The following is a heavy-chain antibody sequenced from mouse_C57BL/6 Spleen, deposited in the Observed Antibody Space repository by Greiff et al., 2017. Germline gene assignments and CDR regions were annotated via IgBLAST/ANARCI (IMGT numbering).Heavy chain of an antibody. Sequence: QVQLKESGAELVKPGASVKISCKASGYAFSSYWMNWVKQRPGKGLEWIGQIYPGDGDTNYNGKFKGKATLTADKSSSTAYMQLSSLTSEDSAVYFCARREIYYDYGYFDYWGQGTTLTVSS. J-gene: IGHJ2*01. CDR3: ARREIYYDYGYFDY. D-gene: IGHD2-4*01. CDR2: IYPGDGDT. V-gene: IGHV1-80*01. CDR1: GYAFSSYW.